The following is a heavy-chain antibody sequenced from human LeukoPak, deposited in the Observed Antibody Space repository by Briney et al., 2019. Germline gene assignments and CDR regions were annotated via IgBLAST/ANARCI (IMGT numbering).Heavy chain of an antibody. CDR3: ASWAGTTAGFSGPFDF. CDR2: IRSSSRTT. CDR1: GFTFSIYS. V-gene: IGHV3-48*01. J-gene: IGHJ4*02. D-gene: IGHD6-25*01. Sequence: PGGSLRLSCAASGFTFSIYSMNWVRQAPGKGLEWVSHIRSSSRTTYYADSVKGRFTISRDDAKNSLYLQMNSLRGKDTAVYYCASWAGTTAGFSGPFDFWGQGTLVTVSS.